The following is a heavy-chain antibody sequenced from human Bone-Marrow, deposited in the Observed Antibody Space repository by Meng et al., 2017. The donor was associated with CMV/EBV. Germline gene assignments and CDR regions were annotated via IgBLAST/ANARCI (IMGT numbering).Heavy chain of an antibody. Sequence: GSLRLSCTVSGGSISSSSYYWGWIRQPPGKGLEWIGSIYYSGSTYYNPSLKSRVTISVDTSKNQFSLKLSSVTAADTAVYYCARSNFTYYYDSSGYYWFDYWGQGTLVTVSS. CDR1: GGSISSSSYY. V-gene: IGHV4-39*01. J-gene: IGHJ4*02. CDR2: IYYSGST. D-gene: IGHD3-22*01. CDR3: ARSNFTYYYDSSGYYWFDY.